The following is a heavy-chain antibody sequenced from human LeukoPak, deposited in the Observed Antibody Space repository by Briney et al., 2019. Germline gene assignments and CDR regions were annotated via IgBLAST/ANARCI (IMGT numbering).Heavy chain of an antibody. J-gene: IGHJ4*02. D-gene: IGHD5-24*01. CDR2: IYSGGFSCAGP. CDR3: ARDMRGDGFTSFDH. V-gene: IGHV3-66*01. CDR1: GFNVSSHH. Sequence: GGSLRLSCAVSGFNVSSHHMTWVRQAPGKGLGWVSVIYSGGFSCAGPHYADSAKGRITTSSESSKNTLYLQMNSLRVDDTAVYYCARDMRGDGFTSFDHWGLGILVTVSS.